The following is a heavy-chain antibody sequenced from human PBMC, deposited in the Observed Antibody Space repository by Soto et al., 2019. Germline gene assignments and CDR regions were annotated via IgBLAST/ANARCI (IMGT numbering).Heavy chain of an antibody. D-gene: IGHD1-7*01. CDR2: INAGNGNT. CDR1: GYTFTSYA. Sequence: ASVKVSCKASGYTFTSYAMHWVRQAPGQRLEWMGWINAGNGNTKYSQKFQGRVTITRDTSASTAYMELSSLRSEDTAVYYCARVSGNQYNWNYYFDYWGQGTLVTVSS. J-gene: IGHJ4*02. V-gene: IGHV1-3*01. CDR3: ARVSGNQYNWNYYFDY.